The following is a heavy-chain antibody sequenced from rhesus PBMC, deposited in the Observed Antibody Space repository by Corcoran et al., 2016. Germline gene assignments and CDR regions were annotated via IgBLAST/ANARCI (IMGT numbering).Heavy chain of an antibody. V-gene: IGHV4-122*02. CDR2: ITYSGST. J-gene: IGHJ4*01. Sequence: QVQLQESGPGLVKPSETLSLTCAVSGGSISSGYYYWSWIRQPPGKGLEWIGYITYSGSTSYNPSLKSAVTISRDTSKNQFSLKLSSVTAADTAVYYCARDFESRFDYWGQGVLVTVSS. CDR1: GGSISSGYYY. CDR3: ARDFESRFDY.